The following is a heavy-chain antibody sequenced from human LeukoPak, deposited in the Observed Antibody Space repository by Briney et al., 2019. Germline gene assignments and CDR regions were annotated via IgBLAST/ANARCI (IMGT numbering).Heavy chain of an antibody. V-gene: IGHV4-39*01. CDR3: ARQSSDYYYYYIDV. CDR2: IYYSGTT. Sequence: SETLSLTCTVSGGSISSSHYYWGWIRQSPGKGLEWIGSIYYSGTTYYNPSLESRVTISDDTSKNRFSLMLTSLTAADTAVYYCARQSSDYYYYYIDVWGEGTTVIASS. CDR1: GGSISSSHYY. J-gene: IGHJ6*03.